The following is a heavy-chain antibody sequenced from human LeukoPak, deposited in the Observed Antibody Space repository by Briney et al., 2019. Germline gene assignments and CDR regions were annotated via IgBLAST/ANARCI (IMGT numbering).Heavy chain of an antibody. D-gene: IGHD1-26*01. Sequence: GGSLRLSCAASGFTFSSYAMSWVRQAPGKGLEWVSAISGSGGSTYYADSVKGRFTISRDNSKNTLYLQMNSLRAEDTAVYYCATNIKWELRRPETTKRNDYWGQGTLVTVSS. CDR3: ATNIKWELRRPETTKRNDY. J-gene: IGHJ4*02. CDR2: ISGSGGST. V-gene: IGHV3-23*01. CDR1: GFTFSSYA.